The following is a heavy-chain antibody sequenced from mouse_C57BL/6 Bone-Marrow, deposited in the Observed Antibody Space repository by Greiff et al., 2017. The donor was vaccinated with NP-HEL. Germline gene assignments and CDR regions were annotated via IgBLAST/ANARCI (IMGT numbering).Heavy chain of an antibody. J-gene: IGHJ4*01. D-gene: IGHD3-2*02. CDR3: AMGQLRLRRVRFYAMDY. CDR2: IHPSDSDT. CDR1: GYTFTSYW. Sequence: QVQLQQPGAELVKPGASVKVSCKASGYTFTSYWMHWVKQRPGQGLEWIGRIHPSDSDTNYNQKFKGKATLTVDKSSSTAYMQRSSLTSEDSAVYYCAMGQLRLRRVRFYAMDYWGQGTSVTVSS. V-gene: IGHV1-74*01.